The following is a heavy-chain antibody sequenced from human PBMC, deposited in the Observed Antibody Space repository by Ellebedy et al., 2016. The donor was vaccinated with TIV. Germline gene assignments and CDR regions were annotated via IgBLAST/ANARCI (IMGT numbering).Heavy chain of an antibody. V-gene: IGHV3-21*04. CDR2: ISSSSSYI. Sequence: GGSLRLXCAASGFTFSSYSMNWVRQAPGKGLEWVSSISSSSSYIYYADSVKGRFTISRDNSKNTLYLQMNSLRAEDTAVYYCAKDMGAWGSGWYAGDYWGQGTLVTVSS. D-gene: IGHD6-19*01. CDR3: AKDMGAWGSGWYAGDY. CDR1: GFTFSSYS. J-gene: IGHJ4*02.